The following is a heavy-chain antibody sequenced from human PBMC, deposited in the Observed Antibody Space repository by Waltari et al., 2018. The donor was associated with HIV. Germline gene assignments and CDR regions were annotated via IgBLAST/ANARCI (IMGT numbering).Heavy chain of an antibody. V-gene: IGHV3-21*01. CDR3: ASPRIAAAGLHYYYYYGMDV. D-gene: IGHD6-13*01. J-gene: IGHJ6*02. CDR1: GFTFSSYS. Sequence: EVQLVESGGGLVKPGGSLRLSCAASGFTFSSYSMNWVRQAPGKGLEWVSSISSSSSYIYYADSVKGRFTISRDNAKNSLYLQMNSLRAEDTAVYYCASPRIAAAGLHYYYYYGMDVWGQGTTVTVSS. CDR2: ISSSSSYI.